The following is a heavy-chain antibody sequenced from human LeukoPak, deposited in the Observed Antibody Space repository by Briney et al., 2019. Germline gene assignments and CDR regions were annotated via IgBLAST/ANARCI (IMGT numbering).Heavy chain of an antibody. CDR1: GGSFSGYY. D-gene: IGHD3-10*01. CDR2: INHSGST. J-gene: IGHJ5*02. CDR3: ARAPSRGDFRYNWFDP. Sequence: PSETLSLTCAVYGGSFSGYYWSWIRQPPGKGLEWIGEINHSGSTNYNPSLKCRVTISVDTSKNQFSLKLSSVTAADTAVYYCARAPSRGDFRYNWFDPWGQGTLVTASS. V-gene: IGHV4-34*01.